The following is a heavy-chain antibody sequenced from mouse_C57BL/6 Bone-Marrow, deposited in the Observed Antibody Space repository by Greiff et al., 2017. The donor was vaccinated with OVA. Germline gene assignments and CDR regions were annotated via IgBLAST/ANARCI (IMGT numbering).Heavy chain of an antibody. Sequence: EVKLVESGGGLVQPGGSLSLSCAASGFTFTDYYMSWVRQPPGKALEWLGFIRNKANGYTTEYSASVKGRFTISRDNSQSILYLQMNALRAEDSATYYCARYATVVERDYWGQGTLVTVSA. CDR3: ARYATVVERDY. V-gene: IGHV7-3*01. CDR2: IRNKANGYTT. D-gene: IGHD1-1*01. J-gene: IGHJ3*01. CDR1: GFTFTDYY.